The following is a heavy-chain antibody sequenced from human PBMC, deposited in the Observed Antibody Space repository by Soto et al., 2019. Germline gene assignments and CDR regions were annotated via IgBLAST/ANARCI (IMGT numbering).Heavy chain of an antibody. Sequence: GGSLGVACEASVFTLSRSSMNWVRQVPGKGLEWVASISSGSSDTWYADSVKGRFIISRDNAQNSLFLQMHTLGPEDTAMYYCARVAYWGPGTQVTVSS. J-gene: IGHJ4*02. CDR3: ARVAY. CDR1: VFTLSRSS. CDR2: ISSGSSDT. V-gene: IGHV3-21*01.